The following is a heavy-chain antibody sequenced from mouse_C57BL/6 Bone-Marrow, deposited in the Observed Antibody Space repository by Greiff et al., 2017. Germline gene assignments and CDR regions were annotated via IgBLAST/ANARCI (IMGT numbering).Heavy chain of an antibody. CDR1: GYNFTSYW. CDR3: ARSAYLLWSL. Sequence: VKLQQPGTELVKPGASVKLSCKASGYNFTSYWMHWVKQRPGQGLEWIGNINPSNGGTNYNEKFKSKATMTVDTSSSTAYMQLSSLTSEDAEVYYCARSAYLLWSLWGQGTTLTVSS. CDR2: INPSNGGT. D-gene: IGHD2-1*01. J-gene: IGHJ2*01. V-gene: IGHV1-53*01.